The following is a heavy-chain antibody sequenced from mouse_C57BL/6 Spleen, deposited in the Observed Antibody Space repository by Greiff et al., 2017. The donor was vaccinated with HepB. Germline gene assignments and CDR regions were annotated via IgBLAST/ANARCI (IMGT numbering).Heavy chain of an antibody. J-gene: IGHJ1*03. V-gene: IGHV1-82*01. CDR2: IYPGDGDT. CDR1: GYAFSSSW. Sequence: VKLMESGPELVKPGASVKISCKASGYAFSSSWMNWVKQRPGKGLEWIGRIYPGDGDTNYNGKFKGKATLTADKSSSTAYMQLSSLTSEDSAVYFCARSRNNYYGSRGWYFDVWGTGTTVTVSS. D-gene: IGHD1-1*01. CDR3: ARSRNNYYGSRGWYFDV.